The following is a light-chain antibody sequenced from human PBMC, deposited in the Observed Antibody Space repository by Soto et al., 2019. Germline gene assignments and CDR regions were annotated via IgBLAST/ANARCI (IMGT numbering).Light chain of an antibody. J-gene: IGLJ1*01. CDR2: GVS. CDR1: ISDFVVYNY. Sequence: QSVLTQPASVSGSPGQSITISCSGTISDFVVYNYVSWYQQHPGKAPKIILYGVSNRPSGVSNRFSGSKSGNTASLTISGLQAEDEADYYCSSFAGSNNFPYVFGTGTKVT. V-gene: IGLV2-14*01. CDR3: SSFAGSNNFPYV.